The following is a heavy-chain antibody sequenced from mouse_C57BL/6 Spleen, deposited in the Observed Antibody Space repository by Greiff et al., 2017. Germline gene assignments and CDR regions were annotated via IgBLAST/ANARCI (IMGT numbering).Heavy chain of an antibody. J-gene: IGHJ3*01. V-gene: IGHV1-18*01. CDR3: SSRQLGFAY. Sequence: EVQLQQSGPELVKPGASVKIPCKASGYTFTDYNMDWVKQSHGKSLEWIGDINPKNGGTNYNQKFKGKATLTVDKSSSTAYMVLRSLTSEDAAVYSCSSRQLGFAYWGQGTLVTVSA. CDR1: GYTFTDYN. CDR2: INPKNGGT. D-gene: IGHD3-2*01.